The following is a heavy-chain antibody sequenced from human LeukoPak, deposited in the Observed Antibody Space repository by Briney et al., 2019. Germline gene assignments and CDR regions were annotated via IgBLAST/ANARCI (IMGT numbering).Heavy chain of an antibody. V-gene: IGHV3-21*01. CDR3: ARDTIFGVVNTFDY. D-gene: IGHD3-3*01. Sequence: PGGSLRLSCAASRFTFSTYSMNWVRQAPGKGLEWVSSISSSSYIYYADSVKGRFTISRDNAKNSLYLQMNSLRAEDTAVYYCARDTIFGVVNTFDYWGQGTLVTVSS. J-gene: IGHJ4*02. CDR2: ISSSSYI. CDR1: RFTFSTYS.